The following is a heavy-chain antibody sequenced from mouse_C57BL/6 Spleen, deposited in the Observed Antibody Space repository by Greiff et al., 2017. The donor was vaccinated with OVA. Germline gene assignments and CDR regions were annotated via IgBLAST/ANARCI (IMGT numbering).Heavy chain of an antibody. J-gene: IGHJ3*01. CDR1: GYTFTSYW. V-gene: IGHV1-69*01. Sequence: QVQLQQPGAELVMPGASVKLSCKASGYTFTSYWMHWVKQRPEQGLEWIGEIDPSDSYTNYNQKFKGKSTLTVDKSSSTAYMQLSSLTSEDSAVYYCAREAYWGQGTLVTVSA. CDR3: AREAY. CDR2: IDPSDSYT.